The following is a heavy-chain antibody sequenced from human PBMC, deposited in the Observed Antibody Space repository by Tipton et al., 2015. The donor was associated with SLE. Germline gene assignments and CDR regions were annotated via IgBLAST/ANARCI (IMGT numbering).Heavy chain of an antibody. CDR1: GYSISSGYY. Sequence: TLSLTCAVSGYSISSGYYWSWIRQPPGKGLEWIGYIYYSGSTNYNPSLKSRVTISVDTSKNQFSLKLSSVTAADTAVYYCARAVEKLVPPDYWGQGTLVTVSS. V-gene: IGHV4-61*01. D-gene: IGHD6-6*01. CDR2: IYYSGST. CDR3: ARAVEKLVPPDY. J-gene: IGHJ4*02.